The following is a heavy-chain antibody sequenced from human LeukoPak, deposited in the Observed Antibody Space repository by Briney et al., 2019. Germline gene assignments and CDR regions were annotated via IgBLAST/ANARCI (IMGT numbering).Heavy chain of an antibody. CDR3: ARADYYDSSALSRGSAFDI. V-gene: IGHV3-72*01. CDR1: GFTFSSYG. J-gene: IGHJ3*02. D-gene: IGHD3-22*01. Sequence: GGSLRLSCAASGFTFSSYGMHWVRQAPGKGLEWVGRTRNKANSYTTEYAASVKGRFTISRDDSKNSLYLQMNSLKTEDTAVYYCARADYYDSSALSRGSAFDIWGQGTMVTVSS. CDR2: TRNKANSYTT.